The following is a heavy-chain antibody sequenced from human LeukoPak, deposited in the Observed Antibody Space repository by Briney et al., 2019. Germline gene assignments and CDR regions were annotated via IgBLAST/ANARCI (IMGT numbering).Heavy chain of an antibody. V-gene: IGHV3-7*05. CDR2: IKQDGSEK. D-gene: IGHD3-16*01. J-gene: IGHJ4*02. Sequence: PGGSLRLSCAASGFTFSNYWMSWVRQAPGKGLEWVANIKQDGSEKYYVDSVKGRFTISRDNAKNSVYLQMDTLRAEDTAVYYCARDDYLGYWGQGTVVTVSS. CDR1: GFTFSNYW. CDR3: ARDDYLGY.